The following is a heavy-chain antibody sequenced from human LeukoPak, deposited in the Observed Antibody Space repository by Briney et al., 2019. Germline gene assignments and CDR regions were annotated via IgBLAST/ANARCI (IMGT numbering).Heavy chain of an antibody. CDR2: IYSGGST. V-gene: IGHV3-53*01. CDR3: ARATHLVKLGMGWFDP. J-gene: IGHJ5*02. Sequence: GGSLRLSCAASGFTVSSNYMSWVRQAPGKGLERVSIIYSGGSTYYADSVKGRFTISRDNSKNTLYLQMNSLRAEDTAVYYCARATHLVKLGMGWFDPWGQGTLVTVSS. D-gene: IGHD7-27*01. CDR1: GFTVSSNY.